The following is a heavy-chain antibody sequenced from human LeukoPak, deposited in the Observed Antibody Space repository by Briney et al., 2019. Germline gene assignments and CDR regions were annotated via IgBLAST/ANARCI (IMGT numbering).Heavy chain of an antibody. Sequence: SETLSLTCTVSGYSISSGYYWGWIRQPPGKGLEWIGTIYHSGSTYYNPSLKSRVTISLDTSKNQFSLKLSSVTAADTAVYYCARGYCSSTSCYLYAMDVGGKGTTAT. CDR1: GYSISSGYY. V-gene: IGHV4-38-2*02. CDR2: IYHSGST. CDR3: ARGYCSSTSCYLYAMDV. D-gene: IGHD2-2*01. J-gene: IGHJ6*03.